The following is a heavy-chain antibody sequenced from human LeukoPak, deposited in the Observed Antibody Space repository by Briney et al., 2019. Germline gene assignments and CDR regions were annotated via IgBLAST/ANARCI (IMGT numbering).Heavy chain of an antibody. CDR2: INSNGGGT. CDR3: VKDPGYSSSWYFDY. D-gene: IGHD6-13*01. J-gene: IGHJ4*02. CDR1: GFTFSNYA. V-gene: IGHV3-64D*06. Sequence: TGGSLRLSCSASGFTFSNYAMHWVRQAPGKGLEYVSTINSNGGGTSYADSVKGRFTISRDNSKSTLNLQMSSLRAEDTAVYYCVKDPGYSSSWYFDYWGQGTLVPVSS.